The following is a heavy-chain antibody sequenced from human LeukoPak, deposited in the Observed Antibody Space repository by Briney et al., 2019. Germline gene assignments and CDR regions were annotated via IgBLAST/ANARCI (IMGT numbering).Heavy chain of an antibody. CDR2: IYYSGST. J-gene: IGHJ5*02. D-gene: IGHD5-24*01. Sequence: SETLSLTCTVSGGSISSSSYYWGWIRQPPGKGLEWIGSIYYSGSTYYNPSLKSRVTISVDTSKNQFSLKLSSVTAADTAVYYCARHVMATIIGDPQWFDPWGQGTLVTVSS. CDR3: ARHVMATIIGDPQWFDP. V-gene: IGHV4-39*01. CDR1: GGSISSSSYY.